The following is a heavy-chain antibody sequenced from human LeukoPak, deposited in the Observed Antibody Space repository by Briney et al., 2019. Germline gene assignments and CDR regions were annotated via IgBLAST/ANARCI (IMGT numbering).Heavy chain of an antibody. CDR3: ATTAAGTGEIGFLNY. J-gene: IGHJ4*02. CDR2: INPNSGGT. V-gene: IGHV1-2*02. Sequence: GGSLRLSCAASGFTFSSYGMHWVRQAPVQGLEWMGWINPNSGGTNYAQKFQGRVTMTRDTSISTAYMELSRLRSDDTAVYYCATTAAGTGEIGFLNYWGQGTLVTVSS. D-gene: IGHD6-13*01. CDR1: GFTFSSYG.